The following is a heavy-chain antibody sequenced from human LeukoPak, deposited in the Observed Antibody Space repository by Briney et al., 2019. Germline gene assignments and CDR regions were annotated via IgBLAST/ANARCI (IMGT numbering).Heavy chain of an antibody. J-gene: IGHJ4*02. CDR3: ARSRTVTTIPDFDY. CDR1: GYTFTSYG. CDR2: ISAYNGNT. Sequence: ASVKVSCKASGYTFTSYGISWVRQAPGQGLEWMGWISAYNGNTNYAQKLQGRVTMTTDTSTNTAYMELRSLRSDDTAVYYCARSRTVTTIPDFDYWGQGTLVTVSS. V-gene: IGHV1-18*01. D-gene: IGHD4-17*01.